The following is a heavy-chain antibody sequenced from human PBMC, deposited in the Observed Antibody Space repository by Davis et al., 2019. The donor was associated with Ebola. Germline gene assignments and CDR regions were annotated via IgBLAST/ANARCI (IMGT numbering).Heavy chain of an antibody. D-gene: IGHD3-10*01. J-gene: IGHJ3*02. CDR2: IYYGGNT. Sequence: MPSETLSLTCSVSGGSMIGSGLYWGWIRQPPGKGLEWIATIYYGGNTYYDPSLKSRVTISIDTSKNQFSLKLSSVTAADTADYYCARGELLDIWGQGTMVTVSS. CDR1: GGSMIGSGLY. V-gene: IGHV4-39*01. CDR3: ARGELLDI.